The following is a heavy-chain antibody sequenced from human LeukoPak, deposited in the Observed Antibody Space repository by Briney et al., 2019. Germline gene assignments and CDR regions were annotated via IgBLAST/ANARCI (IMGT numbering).Heavy chain of an antibody. Sequence: PGGSLRLSCAASGFTFSSYAMHWVRQAPGKGLEWVAVISYDGSNKYYADSVKGRFTISRDNSKNTLYLQMNSPRAEDTAVYYCARDSPPSNYDYWGQGTLVTVSS. D-gene: IGHD5-24*01. J-gene: IGHJ4*02. CDR1: GFTFSSYA. V-gene: IGHV3-30-3*01. CDR2: ISYDGSNK. CDR3: ARDSPPSNYDY.